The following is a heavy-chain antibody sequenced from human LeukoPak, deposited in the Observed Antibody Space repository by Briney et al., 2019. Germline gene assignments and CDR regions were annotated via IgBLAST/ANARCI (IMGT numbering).Heavy chain of an antibody. CDR3: AGYCSSTSCYAGQVPARFDP. J-gene: IGHJ5*02. V-gene: IGHV1-69*13. CDR2: IIPIFGTA. Sequence: SAKVSCKASGGTFSSYAISWVRQAPGQGLEWMGGIIPIFGTANYAQKFQGRVTITADESTSTAYMELSSLRSEDTAVYYCAGYCSSTSCYAGQVPARFDPWGQGTLVTVPS. D-gene: IGHD2-2*01. CDR1: GGTFSSYA.